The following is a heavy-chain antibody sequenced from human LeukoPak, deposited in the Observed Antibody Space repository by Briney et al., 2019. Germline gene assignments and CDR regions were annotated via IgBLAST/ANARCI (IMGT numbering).Heavy chain of an antibody. Sequence: SETLSLTCTVSGGSISSYYWSWIRQPPGKGLEWIGYIYYSGSTNYNPSLKSRVTISVDTSKNQFSLKLSSVTAADTAVYYCARLWSTSCKGGSCPHQPNYWGQGTRVTVPS. J-gene: IGHJ4*02. CDR2: IYYSGST. CDR3: ARLWSTSCKGGSCPHQPNY. V-gene: IGHV4-59*08. CDR1: GGSISSYY. D-gene: IGHD2-15*01.